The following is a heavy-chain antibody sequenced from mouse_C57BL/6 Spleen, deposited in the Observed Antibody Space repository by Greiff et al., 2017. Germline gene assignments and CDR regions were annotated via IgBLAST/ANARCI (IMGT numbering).Heavy chain of an antibody. Sequence: QVQLKQSGAELVRPGASVTLSCKASGYTFTDYEMHWVKQTPVHGLEWIGAIDPETGGTAYNQKFKGKAILTADKSSSTAYMELRSLTSEDSAVYYCTRSGYYGNYGFAYWGQGTLVTVSA. D-gene: IGHD2-1*01. J-gene: IGHJ3*01. CDR1: GYTFTDYE. V-gene: IGHV1-15*01. CDR2: IDPETGGT. CDR3: TRSGYYGNYGFAY.